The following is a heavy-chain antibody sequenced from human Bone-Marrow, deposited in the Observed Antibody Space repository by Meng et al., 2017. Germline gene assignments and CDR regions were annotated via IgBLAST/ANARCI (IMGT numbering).Heavy chain of an antibody. J-gene: IGHJ2*01. D-gene: IGHD6-19*01. V-gene: IGHV4-39*07. CDR1: GGSISSSSYY. CDR3: ARDQGLWAGIAVAGYWYFDL. Sequence: SETLSLTCTVSGGSISSSSYYWGWIRQPPGKGLEWIGSIYYSGSTYYNPSLKSRVTISVDTSKNQFSLKLSSVTAADTAVYYCARDQGLWAGIAVAGYWYFDLWGRGTLVTVSS. CDR2: IYYSGST.